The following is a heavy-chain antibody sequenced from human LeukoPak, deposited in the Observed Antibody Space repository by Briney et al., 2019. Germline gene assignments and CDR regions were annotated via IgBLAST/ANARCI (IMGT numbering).Heavy chain of an antibody. CDR2: INPSGGST. V-gene: IGHV1-46*01. Sequence: ASVTVSCKASGYTFTSYYMHWVRQAPGQGLEWMGIINPSGGSTSYAQKFQGRVTITRNTSISTAYMELSSLRSEDTAVYYCARQAEDFWSGYYSVSSRDYYYYYMDVWGKGTTVTVSS. CDR1: GYTFTSYY. J-gene: IGHJ6*03. D-gene: IGHD3-3*01. CDR3: ARQAEDFWSGYYSVSSRDYYYYYMDV.